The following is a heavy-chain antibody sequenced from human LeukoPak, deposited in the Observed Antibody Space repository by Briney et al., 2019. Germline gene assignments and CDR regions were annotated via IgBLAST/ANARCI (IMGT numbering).Heavy chain of an antibody. D-gene: IGHD3-22*01. Sequence: ASVKVSCTASGYTFTSYDINWVRQATGQGLEWMGWMNPNSGNTGYAQKFQGGVTMTRNTSISTAYMELSSLRSEDTAVYYCARVPYDSSGYFIPPTDYWGQGTLVTVSS. CDR3: ARVPYDSSGYFIPPTDY. J-gene: IGHJ4*02. CDR1: GYTFTSYD. V-gene: IGHV1-8*01. CDR2: MNPNSGNT.